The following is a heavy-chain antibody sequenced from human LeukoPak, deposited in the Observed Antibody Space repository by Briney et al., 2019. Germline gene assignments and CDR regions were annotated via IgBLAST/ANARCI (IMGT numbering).Heavy chain of an antibody. Sequence: GGALRLSCAASGFTFSSYGMHWVRQAPGRGREGVAGISYEGRNKYYADSVKGSFTIYRDNSKNTLYLKMNSLRAEDTAVYSCAKEAQRYSHGPLDYWGQGTLVTVSS. D-gene: IGHD5-18*01. CDR1: GFTFSSYG. CDR2: ISYEGRNK. V-gene: IGHV3-30*18. J-gene: IGHJ4*02. CDR3: AKEAQRYSHGPLDY.